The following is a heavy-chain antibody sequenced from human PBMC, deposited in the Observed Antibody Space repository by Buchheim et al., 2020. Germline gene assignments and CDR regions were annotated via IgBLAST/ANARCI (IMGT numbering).Heavy chain of an antibody. CDR3: ARECTSGNSNNGPTDY. Sequence: EVQLVESGGGLVQPGGSLRLSCAASGFTFSSYWMSWVRQAPGKGLEWVANIKQDGSEKYYVDSVKGRFTISRDNAKNSLYLQMNSLRAEDTAVYYCARECTSGNSNNGPTDYWGQGTL. V-gene: IGHV3-7*01. D-gene: IGHD3-10*01. CDR1: GFTFSSYW. J-gene: IGHJ4*02. CDR2: IKQDGSEK.